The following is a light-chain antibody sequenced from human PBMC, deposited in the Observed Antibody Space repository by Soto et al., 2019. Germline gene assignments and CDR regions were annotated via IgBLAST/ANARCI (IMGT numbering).Light chain of an antibody. CDR3: CSYAGNSEV. CDR1: SGDVGSYNL. Sequence: QSALTQSASVSGSPGQSITIPCTGTSGDVGSYNLVSWYQQHPGKAPKLLIYEVTERPSGVSNRFSGSKSGNTASLTISGLQPDDEADYYCCSYAGNSEVFGPGTKVTVL. CDR2: EVT. V-gene: IGLV2-23*02. J-gene: IGLJ1*01.